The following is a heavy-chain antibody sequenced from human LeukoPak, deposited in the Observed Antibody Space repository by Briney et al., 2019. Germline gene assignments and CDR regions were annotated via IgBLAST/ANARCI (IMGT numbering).Heavy chain of an antibody. CDR2: IYYTGGT. Sequence: SETLSLTCTVSGGSIGTNYWTWIRQPPGKGLEYIGYIYYTGGTNYNPSPKSRVTISVDTSKNQFSLKLSSVTAADTAVYFCAKYGNSGWVIDNWGQGTLVTVSS. D-gene: IGHD6-19*01. CDR1: GGSIGTNY. CDR3: AKYGNSGWVIDN. V-gene: IGHV4-59*08. J-gene: IGHJ4*02.